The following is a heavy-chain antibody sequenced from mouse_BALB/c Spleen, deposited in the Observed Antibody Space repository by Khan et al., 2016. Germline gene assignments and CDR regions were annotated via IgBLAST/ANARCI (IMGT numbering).Heavy chain of an antibody. CDR1: GFTFNTYA. J-gene: IGHJ2*01. V-gene: IGHV10-1*02. Sequence: VQLVESGGGLVQPKGSLKLSCAASGFTFNTYAMNWVRQAPGKGLEWVARIRSKSNNYAPYYADSVKDRFTISRDDSQSMLYLQMNNLKTEDTAMYYCVRQLDYWCQGTTLTVSS. D-gene: IGHD6-1*01. CDR3: VRQLDY. CDR2: IRSKSNNYAP.